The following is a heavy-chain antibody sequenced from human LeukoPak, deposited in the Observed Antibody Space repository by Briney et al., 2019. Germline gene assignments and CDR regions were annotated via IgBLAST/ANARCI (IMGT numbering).Heavy chain of an antibody. Sequence: PGRSLRLSCAASQFTFSSYTMHWVRQAPGKGLEWVAVISYDGNNKYYADSAKGRFTISRDNSKNTLYLQMNSLRVEDTAVYYCVRDLGGDLDYWGQGTLVTVSS. J-gene: IGHJ4*02. CDR3: VRDLGGDLDY. CDR2: ISYDGNNK. V-gene: IGHV3-30-3*01. D-gene: IGHD2-21*02. CDR1: QFTFSSYT.